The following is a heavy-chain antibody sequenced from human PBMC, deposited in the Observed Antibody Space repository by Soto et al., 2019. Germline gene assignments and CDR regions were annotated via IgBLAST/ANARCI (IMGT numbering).Heavy chain of an antibody. D-gene: IGHD3-22*01. Sequence: ASVKVSCKASGYTFTSYDINWVRQATGQGLEWMGWMNPNSGNTGYAQKFQGRVTMTRNTSISTAYMELSSLRSEDTAVYYCATDRVKTAIVGHYYYYYGMDVWGQGTTVTVSS. CDR1: GYTFTSYD. CDR2: MNPNSGNT. CDR3: ATDRVKTAIVGHYYYYYGMDV. V-gene: IGHV1-8*01. J-gene: IGHJ6*02.